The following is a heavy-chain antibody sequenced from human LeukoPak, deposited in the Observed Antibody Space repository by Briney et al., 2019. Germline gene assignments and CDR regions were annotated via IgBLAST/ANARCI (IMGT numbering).Heavy chain of an antibody. D-gene: IGHD3-22*01. J-gene: IGHJ4*02. Sequence: TGGSLRLSCVLSGFTFTSAPMNWVRQAPGKGLEWVSTSGTDGDTYYADSVKGRFTISRDNSKNTVHLQMTSLRVEDTAVYYRATKTPGNYPYDYWGQGTLVIVSP. V-gene: IGHV3-23*01. CDR2: SGTDGDT. CDR3: ATKTPGNYPYDY. CDR1: GFTFTSAP.